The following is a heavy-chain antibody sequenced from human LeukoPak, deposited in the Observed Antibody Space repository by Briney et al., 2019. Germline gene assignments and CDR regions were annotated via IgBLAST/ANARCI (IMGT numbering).Heavy chain of an antibody. D-gene: IGHD3-9*01. Sequence: PGGSLRLSCAASGFTFSNYAMNWVRQAPGKGLEWVSSIIGSGGSIYYADSVKGRFTISRDNSKNTVDLQMSSLRAEDTAVYYCARRDILTGYSLDYWGQGTLVTVSS. V-gene: IGHV3-23*01. CDR1: GFTFSNYA. CDR3: ARRDILTGYSLDY. CDR2: IIGSGGSI. J-gene: IGHJ4*02.